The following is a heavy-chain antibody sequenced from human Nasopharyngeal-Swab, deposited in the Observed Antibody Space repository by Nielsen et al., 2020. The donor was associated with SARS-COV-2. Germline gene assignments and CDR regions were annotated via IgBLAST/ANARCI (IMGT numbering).Heavy chain of an antibody. CDR3: ARAVKYYYDSSGYYPAPLDY. V-gene: IGHV3-66*01. CDR2: IYPGGSI. D-gene: IGHD3-22*01. CDR1: GFIVSSNY. J-gene: IGHJ4*02. Sequence: GESLKISCAASGFIVSSNYMNWVRQAPGKGLEWVSVIYPGGSIYYSDSVKGRFTISRDNAKNSPYLQMNSLRAEDTAVYYCARAVKYYYDSSGYYPAPLDYWGQGTLVTVSS.